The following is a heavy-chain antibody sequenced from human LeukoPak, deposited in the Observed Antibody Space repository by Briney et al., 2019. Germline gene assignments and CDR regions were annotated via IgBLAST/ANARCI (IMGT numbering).Heavy chain of an antibody. D-gene: IGHD2-8*01. Sequence: GVPVRLSCAASVFTFSSHWMHWARHAPGKALVWVTRINGDETNIRYADSVRGRFTISRHNAKNTLYLQVNSLRAEDTAVYYCARVASNGRMMATFDIWGQGTMVTVSS. CDR1: VFTFSSHW. V-gene: IGHV3-74*01. CDR3: ARVASNGRMMATFDI. J-gene: IGHJ3*02. CDR2: INGDETNI.